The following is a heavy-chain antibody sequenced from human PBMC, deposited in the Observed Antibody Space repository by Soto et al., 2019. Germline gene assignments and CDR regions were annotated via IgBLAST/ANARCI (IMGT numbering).Heavy chain of an antibody. CDR2: IWYDGSNK. CDR3: AREAVAGTEEGFDY. V-gene: IGHV3-33*01. J-gene: IGHJ4*02. D-gene: IGHD6-19*01. Sequence: QVQLVESGGGVVQPGRSLRLSCAASGFTFSSYGMHWVRQAPGKGLEWVAVIWYDGSNKYYADSVNGRFTISRDNSKNTLYLQMNSLRAEDTAVYYCAREAVAGTEEGFDYWGQGTLVTVSS. CDR1: GFTFSSYG.